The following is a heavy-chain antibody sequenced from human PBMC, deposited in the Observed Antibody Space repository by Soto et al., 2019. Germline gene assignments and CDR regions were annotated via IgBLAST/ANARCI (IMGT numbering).Heavy chain of an antibody. CDR1: GGSFSGYY. CDR3: ARGTSGGYYYGSAPQASYYYYGMDV. Sequence: SETLSLTCAVYGGSFSGYYWSWIRQPPGKGLEWIGEINHSGSTNYNPSLKSRVTISVDTSKNQFPLKLSSVTAADTAVYYCARGTSGGYYYGSAPQASYYYYGMDVWGQGTTVTVSS. CDR2: INHSGST. D-gene: IGHD3-10*01. J-gene: IGHJ6*02. V-gene: IGHV4-34*01.